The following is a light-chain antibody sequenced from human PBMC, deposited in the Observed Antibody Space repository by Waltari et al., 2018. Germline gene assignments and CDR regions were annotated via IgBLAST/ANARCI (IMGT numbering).Light chain of an antibody. CDR3: QQYGSSPWLT. V-gene: IGKV3-20*01. CDR1: QSASSSY. CDR2: GAS. J-gene: IGKJ4*01. Sequence: EIVLTRSPGPLSLSPGERATPSCRASQSASSSYLAWYQQKPRQAPRPLIYGASIRATGNPDRFSGSGSGTDFTLTSSRLEPEDFAVYYCQQYGSSPWLTFGGGTKVEIK.